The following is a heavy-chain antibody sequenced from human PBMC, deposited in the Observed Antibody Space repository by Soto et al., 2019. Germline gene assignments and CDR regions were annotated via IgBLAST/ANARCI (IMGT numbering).Heavy chain of an antibody. CDR1: GYTFTSYD. Sequence: QVQLVQSGAEVKKPGASVKVSCKAAGYTFTSYDINWVRQATGQDFEWMGWMNPNSGNTAYAQKFQGRVTMTRDTSKSTAFMELSSRTSEDTAVYYCARGPRTWGVDYWGQGTLVTVSS. CDR2: MNPNSGNT. J-gene: IGHJ4*02. CDR3: ARGPRTWGVDY. D-gene: IGHD7-27*01. V-gene: IGHV1-8*01.